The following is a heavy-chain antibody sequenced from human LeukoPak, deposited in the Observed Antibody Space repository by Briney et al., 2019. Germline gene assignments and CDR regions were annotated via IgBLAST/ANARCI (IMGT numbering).Heavy chain of an antibody. CDR1: GVSITSYY. J-gene: IGHJ4*02. V-gene: IGHV4-4*09. Sequence: PSETLSLPYTVSGVSITSYYWSCIRQPPGKGLEWIGSIYTTGDTRYNPALKSRVTISVDSSKHRFPRKLSSVTADDAGVYYCARATRVGGVRFDYWGQGTLVTVSS. CDR2: IYTTGDT. D-gene: IGHD3-16*01. CDR3: ARATRVGGVRFDY.